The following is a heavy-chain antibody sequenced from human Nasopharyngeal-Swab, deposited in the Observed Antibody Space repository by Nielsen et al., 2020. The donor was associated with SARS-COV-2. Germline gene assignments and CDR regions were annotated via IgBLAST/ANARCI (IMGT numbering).Heavy chain of an antibody. J-gene: IGHJ4*02. CDR3: ARGFLQTGFDY. CDR1: GDSVSSNNVG. CDR2: TYYGSKWYN. D-gene: IGHD3-9*01. Sequence: SQTLSLTCAISGDSVSSNNVGWNWIGQSPSRGLEWLGRTYYGSKWYNHYAPSVKGRVTIKPDTSKNQFSLQMDSVTPEDSAVYYCARGFLQTGFDYWGQGTLVTVSS. V-gene: IGHV6-1*01.